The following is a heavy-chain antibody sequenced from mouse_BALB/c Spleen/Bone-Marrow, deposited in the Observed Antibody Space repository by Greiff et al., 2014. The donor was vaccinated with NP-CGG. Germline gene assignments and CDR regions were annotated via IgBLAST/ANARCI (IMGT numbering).Heavy chain of an antibody. D-gene: IGHD2-14*01. CDR1: GYTFTDYW. CDR3: ARSDYRYDPLAN. V-gene: IGHV1-69*01. J-gene: IGHJ3*01. CDR2: IDTSDSYI. Sequence: QVQLKESGAELVMPGASVKMSCKASGYTFTDYWMHWVKQRPGQGLEWIGAIDTSDSYISYKQKFKGKATLTVDESSSTAYMQFSSLTSEDSAVYHCARSDYRYDPLANWGQGTLVTVSA.